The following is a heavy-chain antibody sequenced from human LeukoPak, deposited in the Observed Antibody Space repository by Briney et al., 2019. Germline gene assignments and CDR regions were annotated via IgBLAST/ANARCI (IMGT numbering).Heavy chain of an antibody. CDR3: ARDFAYRRLDY. Sequence: QAVGSLRLSCAASGLTFSTSWMNWVRQAPGKGLEWVASINPDGSAKYYVDSVKGRFTISRDNTKNSLYLQMNSLRAEDTAVYYCARDFAYRRLDYWGQGTLVTVSS. J-gene: IGHJ4*02. CDR2: INPDGSAK. CDR1: GLTFSTSW. V-gene: IGHV3-7*03. D-gene: IGHD1-26*01.